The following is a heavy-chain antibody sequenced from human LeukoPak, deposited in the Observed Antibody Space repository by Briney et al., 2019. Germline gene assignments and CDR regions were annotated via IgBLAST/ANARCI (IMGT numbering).Heavy chain of an antibody. CDR2: ISSSGSTI. J-gene: IGHJ4*02. CDR1: GFTFSSYE. Sequence: GGSLRLSCAASGFTFSSYEMNWVRQAPGKGLEWVSYISSSGSTIYCADSVKGRFTISRDNAKNSLYLQMNSLRAEDTAVYYCARHARGYYAVGDWGQGTLVTVSS. D-gene: IGHD2-2*01. CDR3: ARHARGYYAVGD. V-gene: IGHV3-48*03.